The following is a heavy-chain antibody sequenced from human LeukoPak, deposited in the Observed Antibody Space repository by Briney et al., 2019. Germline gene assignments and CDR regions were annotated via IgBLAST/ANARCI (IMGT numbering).Heavy chain of an antibody. J-gene: IGHJ4*02. CDR3: ARDPHIDNYVGTSTGLRDS. D-gene: IGHD1-14*01. Sequence: TASQTLSLTCALSGGSISISPWGGWVRQPPRRGLEWVGTIYVDWNTAYSPSLNDPHTISVNKSKNQLSLKLTSATSADPAVYYCARDPHIDNYVGTSTGLRDSCGEGTLGSVSS. CDR2: IYVDWNT. CDR1: GGSISISPW. V-gene: IGHV4-4*02.